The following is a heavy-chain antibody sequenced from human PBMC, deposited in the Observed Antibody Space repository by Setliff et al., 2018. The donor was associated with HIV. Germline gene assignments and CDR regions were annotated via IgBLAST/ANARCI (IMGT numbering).Heavy chain of an antibody. CDR3: AKGGLDSVFQSFDY. J-gene: IGHJ4*02. CDR2: ISGDNT. CDR1: KFTFSKDW. D-gene: IGHD2-21*01. V-gene: IGHV3-23*01. Sequence: GGSLRLSCAASKFTFSKDWMHWVRQVPGKGLVWVSRISGDNTYYADSVKGRFTISRDNSKNTLSLQMNSLRADDTAVFYCAKGGLDSVFQSFDYWGQGTLVTVSS.